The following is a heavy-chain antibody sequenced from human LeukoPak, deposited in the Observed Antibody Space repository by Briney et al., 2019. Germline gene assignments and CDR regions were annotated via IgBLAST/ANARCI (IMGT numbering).Heavy chain of an antibody. CDR3: AKDYLYYYGSGSYYKPPDY. D-gene: IGHD3-10*01. Sequence: GRSLRLSCAASGFTFSSYGMHWVRQAPGKGLEWVAVISYDGSNKYYADSVKGRFTISRDNSKNTLYLQMNSLRAEDTAVYYCAKDYLYYYGSGSYYKPPDYWGRGTLVTVSS. CDR2: ISYDGSNK. V-gene: IGHV3-30*18. J-gene: IGHJ4*02. CDR1: GFTFSSYG.